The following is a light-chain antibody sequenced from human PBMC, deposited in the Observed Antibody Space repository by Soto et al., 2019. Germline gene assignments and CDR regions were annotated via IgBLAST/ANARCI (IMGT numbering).Light chain of an antibody. Sequence: EIVLTQSPGTLSLSPGERATLSCRASQSVSSSYLAWYQQKPGQAPRLLIYGASSRATGIPDRFSGSGSGTDFTFTISRLEPEDFAVFYCQQYGSSHLTFGQGTKVEIK. CDR3: QQYGSSHLT. CDR1: QSVSSSY. J-gene: IGKJ1*01. CDR2: GAS. V-gene: IGKV3-20*01.